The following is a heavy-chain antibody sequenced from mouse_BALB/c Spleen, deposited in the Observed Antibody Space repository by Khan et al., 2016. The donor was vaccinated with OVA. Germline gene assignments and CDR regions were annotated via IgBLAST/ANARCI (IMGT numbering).Heavy chain of an antibody. V-gene: IGHV5-6*01. Sequence: EVHLVESGGDLVKPGGSLKLSCAASGFTFSSYSMSWVRQTPDKRLEWVASISSGGDYTYYPDIVKGRFTISRDNAKNTLYLQMSSLKSEDTARYYCASHLTGSFAYWGQGTLVTVSA. CDR1: GFTFSSYS. D-gene: IGHD4-1*01. CDR3: ASHLTGSFAY. CDR2: ISSGGDYT. J-gene: IGHJ3*01.